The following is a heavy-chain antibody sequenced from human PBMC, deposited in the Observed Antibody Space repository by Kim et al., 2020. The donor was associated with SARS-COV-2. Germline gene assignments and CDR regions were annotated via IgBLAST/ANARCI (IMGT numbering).Heavy chain of an antibody. D-gene: IGHD3-9*01. J-gene: IGHJ5*02. CDR1: GYTFTSYG. CDR3: ARDMTYYEILTGYPRQSGFDP. V-gene: IGHV1-18*01. Sequence: ASVKVSCKASGYTFTSYGISWVRQAPGQGLEWMGWISAYSGNTNYAQKLQGRVTMTTDTSTSTAYMELRSLRSDDTAVYYCARDMTYYEILTGYPRQSGFDPWGQGTLVTVSS. CDR2: ISAYSGNT.